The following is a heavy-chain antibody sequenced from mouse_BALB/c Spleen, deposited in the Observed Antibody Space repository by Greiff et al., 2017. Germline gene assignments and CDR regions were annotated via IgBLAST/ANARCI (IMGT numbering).Heavy chain of an antibody. D-gene: IGHD2-1*01. CDR2: IDPSDSET. J-gene: IGHJ4*01. V-gene: IGHV1-69*02. CDR3: AKGKSRGAMDY. CDR1: GYTFTSYW. Sequence: VQLQQPGAELVKPGAPVKLSCKASGYTFTSYWMNWVKQRPGRGLEWIGRIDPSDSETHYNQKFKDKATLTVDKSSSTAYIQLSSLTSEDSAVYYCAKGKSRGAMDYWGQGTSVTVSS.